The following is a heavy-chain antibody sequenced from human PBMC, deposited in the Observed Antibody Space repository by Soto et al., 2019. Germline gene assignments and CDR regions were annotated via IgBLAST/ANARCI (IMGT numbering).Heavy chain of an antibody. CDR2: IYYSGST. J-gene: IGHJ6*02. CDR3: ARERYCSGGSCPYYYYYYGMDV. V-gene: IGHV4-30-4*01. CDR1: GGSISSGDYY. Sequence: QVQLQESGPGLVKPSQTLSLTCTVSGGSISSGDYYWSWIRQPPGKGLEWIGYIYYSGSTYYNPSLKSRVTISVDTSKSQFSLKLSSVTAADTAVYYCARERYCSGGSCPYYYYYYGMDVWGQGTTVTVSS. D-gene: IGHD2-15*01.